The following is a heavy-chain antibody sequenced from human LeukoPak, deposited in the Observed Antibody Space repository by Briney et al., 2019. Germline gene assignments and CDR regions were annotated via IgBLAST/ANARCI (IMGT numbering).Heavy chain of an antibody. Sequence: ASVKVSCKAPGYTFTGYYMHWVRQAPGQGLEWMGWINPNSGGTNYAQKFQGRVTMTRDTSISTAYMELSSLRSDDTAVYYCARVTEHTAMVHWYFDLWGRGTLVTV. J-gene: IGHJ2*01. V-gene: IGHV1-2*02. CDR2: INPNSGGT. CDR1: GYTFTGYY. D-gene: IGHD5-18*01. CDR3: ARVTEHTAMVHWYFDL.